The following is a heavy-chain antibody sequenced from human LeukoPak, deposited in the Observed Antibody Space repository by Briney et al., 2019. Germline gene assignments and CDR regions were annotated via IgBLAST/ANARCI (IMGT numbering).Heavy chain of an antibody. D-gene: IGHD1-26*01. CDR1: GGSISSSSYY. CDR2: VYYRGST. J-gene: IGHJ4*02. V-gene: IGHV4-39*01. CDR3: ARLGWELLFDY. Sequence: SETLSLTCTVSGGSISSSSYYWGWIRQPPGKGLEWIGSVYYRGSTYYNPSLKSRVTISVDTSKNQFSLKLSSVTAADTALYYRARLGWELLFDYWGQGTLVSVSS.